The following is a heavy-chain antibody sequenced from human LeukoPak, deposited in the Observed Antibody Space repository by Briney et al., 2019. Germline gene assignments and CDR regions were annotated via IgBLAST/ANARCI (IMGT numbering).Heavy chain of an antibody. CDR2: IYHSGST. CDR1: GGSIRSGGYS. D-gene: IGHD3-22*01. J-gene: IGHJ4*02. V-gene: IGHV4-30-2*01. Sequence: SQTLSLTCAVSGGSIRSGGYSWSWIRQPPGKGLEWIGYIYHSGSTYYNPSLKSRVTISVDRSKNQFSLKLSSVTAADTAVYYCARGGGYIPFDYWGQGTLVTVSS. CDR3: ARGGGYIPFDY.